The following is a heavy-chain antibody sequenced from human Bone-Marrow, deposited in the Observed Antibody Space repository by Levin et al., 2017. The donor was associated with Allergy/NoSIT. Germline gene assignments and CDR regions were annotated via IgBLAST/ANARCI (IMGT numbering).Heavy chain of an antibody. CDR3: ARVPDCGGDCYPLDY. D-gene: IGHD2-21*02. V-gene: IGHV3-48*02. J-gene: IGHJ4*02. Sequence: PGGSLRLSCAASEFTFSSYSMNWVRQAPGKGLEWVSYISSTSSTIYYADSVKGRFTISRDNAKNSLYLQMNSLRDEDTAVYYCARVPDCGGDCYPLDYWGQGTLVTVSS. CDR1: EFTFSSYS. CDR2: ISSTSSTI.